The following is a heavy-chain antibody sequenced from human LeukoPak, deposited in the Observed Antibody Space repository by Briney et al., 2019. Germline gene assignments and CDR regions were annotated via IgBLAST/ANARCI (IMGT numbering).Heavy chain of an antibody. V-gene: IGHV4-39*07. Sequence: SETLSLTCTVSGGSTSSSSYYWGWIRQPPGKGLEWIGSIYYSGSTYYNPSLKSRVTISVDTSKNQFSLKLSSVTAADTAVYYCARAGSSWYGSFDYWGQGTLVTVSS. CDR1: GGSTSSSSYY. CDR2: IYYSGST. CDR3: ARAGSSWYGSFDY. D-gene: IGHD6-13*01. J-gene: IGHJ4*02.